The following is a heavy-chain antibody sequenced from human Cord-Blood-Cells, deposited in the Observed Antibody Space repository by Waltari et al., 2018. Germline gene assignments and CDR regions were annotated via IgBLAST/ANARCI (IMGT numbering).Heavy chain of an antibody. V-gene: IGHV4-34*01. J-gene: IGHJ4*02. CDR1: GGSFSVCY. D-gene: IGHD1-26*01. CDR2: INHSGST. CDR3: ARGSGSYYY. Sequence: QVQLQQWGAGLLKPSVNLSLTCAVYGGSFSVCYWSWIRQPPGKGLEWIGEINHSGSTNYNPSLKSRVTISVDTSKNQFSLKLSSVTAADTAVYYCARGSGSYYYWGQGTLVTVSS.